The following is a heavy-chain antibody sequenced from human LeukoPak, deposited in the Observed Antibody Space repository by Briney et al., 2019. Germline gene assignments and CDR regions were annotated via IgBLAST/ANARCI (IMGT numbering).Heavy chain of an antibody. CDR3: ARGGELERGPSY. V-gene: IGHV3-30-3*01. D-gene: IGHD3-10*01. J-gene: IGHJ4*02. CDR1: GFTFSSYA. Sequence: PGRSLRLSCAASGFTFSSYAMHWVRQAPGKGLEWVAVISYDGSNKYYADSVKGRFTISRDNSKNTLYLQMNSLRAEDAAVYYCARGGELERGPSYWGQGTLVTVSS. CDR2: ISYDGSNK.